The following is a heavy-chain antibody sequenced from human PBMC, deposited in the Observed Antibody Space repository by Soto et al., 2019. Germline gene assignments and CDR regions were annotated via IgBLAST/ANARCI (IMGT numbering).Heavy chain of an antibody. V-gene: IGHV1-69*13. Sequence: ASVKVSCKASGGTFSSYAISWVRQAPGQGLEWMGGIIPIFGTANYAQKFQGRVTITADESTSTAYMELSSLRSEDTAVYYCASTYSGYELLWFDPWGQGTLVTVSS. D-gene: IGHD5-12*01. CDR1: GGTFSSYA. CDR2: IIPIFGTA. CDR3: ASTYSGYELLWFDP. J-gene: IGHJ5*02.